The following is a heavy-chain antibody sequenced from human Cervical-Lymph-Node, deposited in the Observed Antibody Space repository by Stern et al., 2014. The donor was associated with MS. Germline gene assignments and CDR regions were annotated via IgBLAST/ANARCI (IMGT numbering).Heavy chain of an antibody. J-gene: IGHJ6*02. V-gene: IGHV1-18*01. Sequence: QVQLVESGPEVKKPGASVKVSCKAYGSTFPTYGIYWVRQAPGQGLEWMGWIRDYNGDTNSAQKFQGRVTMTKDTSTNTAYMELRSLTSDDTAVYYCAQSLAYYGMDVWGQGTTVTVSS. CDR2: IRDYNGDT. D-gene: IGHD2-21*01. CDR3: AQSLAYYGMDV. CDR1: GSTFPTYG.